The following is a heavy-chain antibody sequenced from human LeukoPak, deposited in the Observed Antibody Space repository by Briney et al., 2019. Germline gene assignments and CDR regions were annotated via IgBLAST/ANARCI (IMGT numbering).Heavy chain of an antibody. CDR2: INSDGSST. D-gene: IGHD2-2*01. J-gene: IGHJ3*01. V-gene: IGHV3-74*01. CDR3: AREGLVCIRTSCYLAAFDL. Sequence: GGSLRLSCAASGFTFSNCWMHWVRQAPGKGLVWVSRINSDGSSTNYADSVKGRFTISRDNAKNTLSLQMNSLRAEDTAVYYCAREGLVCIRTSCYLAAFDLWGQGTVVTVSS. CDR1: GFTFSNCW.